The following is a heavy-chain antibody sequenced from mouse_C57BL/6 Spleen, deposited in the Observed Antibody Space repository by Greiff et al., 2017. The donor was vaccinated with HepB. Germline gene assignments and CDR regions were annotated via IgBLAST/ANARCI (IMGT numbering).Heavy chain of an antibody. D-gene: IGHD1-1*01. J-gene: IGHJ2*01. CDR2: IDPSDSYT. Sequence: QVQLQQPGAELVMPGASVKLSCKASGYTFTSYWMHWVKQRPGQGLEWIGEIDPSDSYTNYNQKFKGKSTLTVDKSSSTAYMQLSSLTSEDSAVYYCARGEDYGSSGNYWGQGTTLTVSS. CDR3: ARGEDYGSSGNY. V-gene: IGHV1-69*01. CDR1: GYTFTSYW.